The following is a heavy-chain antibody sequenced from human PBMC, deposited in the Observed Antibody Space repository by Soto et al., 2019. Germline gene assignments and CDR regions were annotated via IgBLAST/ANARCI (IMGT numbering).Heavy chain of an antibody. CDR2: ISGTGDTT. D-gene: IGHD4-17*01. J-gene: IGHJ2*01. CDR3: AKDPTVTTSGLYFDL. V-gene: IGHV3-23*01. Sequence: EVQLLQSGGGLVQPGGSLRLSCAASGFTFSTYDMTWVRQAPGKGLEWVSSISGTGDTTYYADSVKGRFTISRDNSKNTLYLQMNSLRAEDTAEYYCAKDPTVTTSGLYFDLWGRGTLVTVSS. CDR1: GFTFSTYD.